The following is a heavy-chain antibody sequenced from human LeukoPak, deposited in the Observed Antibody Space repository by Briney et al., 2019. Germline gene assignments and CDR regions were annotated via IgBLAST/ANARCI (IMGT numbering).Heavy chain of an antibody. CDR2: ISYSGST. CDR1: GGPGSSYY. V-gene: IGHV4-59*02. CDR3: ARPSSSWYNWFDP. Sequence: SESLSLTCTVSGGPGSSYYWSWIRQSPGKGLEWIGYISYSGSTNYNPSLKSRVTISVDTSKNQFSLKLSSVTAADTAVYYCARPSSSWYNWFDPWGQGTLVTVSS. J-gene: IGHJ5*02. D-gene: IGHD6-13*01.